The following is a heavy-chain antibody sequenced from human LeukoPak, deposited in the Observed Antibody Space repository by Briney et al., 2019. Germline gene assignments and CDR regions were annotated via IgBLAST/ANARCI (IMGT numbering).Heavy chain of an antibody. CDR2: IKSDGGT. Sequence: QTGGSLRLSCAASGFTFSTYWMHWVRQAPGKGLVWVSRIKSDGGTNYADSVKGRFTISRDNAKKTVSLQMNSLRPEDTGVYYCARAPSEIGGYYPEYFRHWGQGTLVTVSP. D-gene: IGHD3-22*01. J-gene: IGHJ1*01. CDR1: GFTFSTYW. V-gene: IGHV3-74*01. CDR3: ARAPSEIGGYYPEYFRH.